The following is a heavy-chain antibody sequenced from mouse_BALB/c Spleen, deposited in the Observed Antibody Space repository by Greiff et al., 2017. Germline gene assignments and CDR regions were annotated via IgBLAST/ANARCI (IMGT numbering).Heavy chain of an antibody. Sequence: DVHLVESGGGLVKPGGSLKLSCAASGFTFSSYAMSWVRQTPEKRLEWVASISSGGSTYYPDSVKGRFTISRDNARNILYLQMSSLRSEDTAMYYCARDYGSLYFDYWGQGTTLTVSS. CDR1: GFTFSSYA. CDR2: ISSGGST. J-gene: IGHJ2*01. V-gene: IGHV5-6-5*01. CDR3: ARDYGSLYFDY. D-gene: IGHD1-2*01.